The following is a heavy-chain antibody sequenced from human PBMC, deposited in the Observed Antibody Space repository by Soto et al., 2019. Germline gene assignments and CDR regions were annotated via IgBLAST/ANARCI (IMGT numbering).Heavy chain of an antibody. CDR3: ASRIWTDYD. V-gene: IGHV4-34*01. Sequence: WTWIRQSPGKGLEWIGEINHSGSTHYNPSLESRVTLSVDTSKKQFSLKLNSVTAADTAVYFCASRIWTDYDWGQGTLVTVSS. CDR2: INHSGST. D-gene: IGHD3-9*01. J-gene: IGHJ4*02.